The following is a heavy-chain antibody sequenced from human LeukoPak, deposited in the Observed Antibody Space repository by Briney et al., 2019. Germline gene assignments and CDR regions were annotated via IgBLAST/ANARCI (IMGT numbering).Heavy chain of an antibody. V-gene: IGHV3-66*02. CDR2: IYSGGST. J-gene: IGHJ3*02. Sequence: PGGSLRLXCAASGFTVSSNYMSWVRQAPGKGLEWVSIIYSGGSTYYTDSVKGRFTISRDNSENTLSLHVNRLRADDTAVYYCARVMRDLREGYDIWGQGTMVTISS. CDR3: ARVMRDLREGYDI. CDR1: GFTVSSNY. D-gene: IGHD2-21*01.